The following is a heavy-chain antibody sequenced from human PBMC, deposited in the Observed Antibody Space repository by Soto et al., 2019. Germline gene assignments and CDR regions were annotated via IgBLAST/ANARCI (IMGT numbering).Heavy chain of an antibody. D-gene: IGHD6-19*01. V-gene: IGHV3-33*01. CDR3: ARGQAAVAGTFDF. CDR1: GFTFSSYG. J-gene: IGHJ4*02. CDR2: IWYDGSNK. Sequence: QVQLVESGEGVVQPGRSLRLSCAASGFTFSSYGMHWVRQAPGKGLEWVAVIWYDGSNKNYADSVKGRFTISRDNSKNTLYLQMNSLRAEDTAVYYCARGQAAVAGTFDFWGQGTLVTVSS.